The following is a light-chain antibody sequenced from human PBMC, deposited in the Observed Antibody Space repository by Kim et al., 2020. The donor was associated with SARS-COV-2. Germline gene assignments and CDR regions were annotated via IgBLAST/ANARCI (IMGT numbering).Light chain of an antibody. CDR2: DTS. Sequence: QAVVTQEPSLTVSPGGTVTLTCGSSTGAVTGGHYSYWFQQKPGQAPRTLIYDTSNKQSWTPARFSGSLLGGKAALTLSGAQPEDEADYYCLLSYNNAHVMFGGGTQLTVL. CDR3: LLSYNNAHVM. CDR1: TGAVTGGHY. V-gene: IGLV7-46*01. J-gene: IGLJ3*02.